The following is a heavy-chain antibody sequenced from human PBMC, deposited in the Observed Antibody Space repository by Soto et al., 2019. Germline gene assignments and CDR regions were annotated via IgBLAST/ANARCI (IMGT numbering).Heavy chain of an antibody. CDR3: PRQRSSVLTQAYLDV. V-gene: IGHV4-39*01. Sequence: SETLSLTCTVPGDSINSRSYYWGWIRRPPGTGLEWIGSIYYSGRTYNNPSLRSRVSMSIDTSKDQFSLKLKSVTAADAALYFCPRQRSSVLTQAYLDVWGPGSLVTVSS. CDR1: GDSINSRSYY. J-gene: IGHJ4*02. CDR2: IYYSGRT. D-gene: IGHD3-9*01.